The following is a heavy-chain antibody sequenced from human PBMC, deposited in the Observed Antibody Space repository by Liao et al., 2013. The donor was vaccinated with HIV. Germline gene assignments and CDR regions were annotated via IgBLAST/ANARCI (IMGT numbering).Heavy chain of an antibody. D-gene: IGHD1-26*01. J-gene: IGHJ5*02. CDR2: FYQSGST. CDR3: ARAREGWFDP. Sequence: QLQLQESGSGLVKPSQTLSLTCAVSGGSISSGGYSWSWIRQPPGKGLEWIGYFYQSGSTYYNPSLKSRVTISVDRSKNHFSLKLSSVTAADTAVYYCARAREGWFDPWGQGTLVTVSS. V-gene: IGHV4-30-2*01. CDR1: GGSISSGGYS.